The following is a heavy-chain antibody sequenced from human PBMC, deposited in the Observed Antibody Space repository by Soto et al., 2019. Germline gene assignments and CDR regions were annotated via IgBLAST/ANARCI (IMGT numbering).Heavy chain of an antibody. D-gene: IGHD3-22*01. V-gene: IGHV3-74*01. CDR3: ARGDYHDSSGPFSDAFDV. Sequence: QPGGSLRLSCVASGITFTNYWMHWVRQVPGKGLEWVARVDSEGRGKCYVDFVKGRFTISRDNAKKSLFLQMNSLRVEDTAVYYSARGDYHDSSGPFSDAFDVWGQGTMVTVSS. CDR1: GITFTNYW. CDR2: VDSEGRGK. J-gene: IGHJ3*01.